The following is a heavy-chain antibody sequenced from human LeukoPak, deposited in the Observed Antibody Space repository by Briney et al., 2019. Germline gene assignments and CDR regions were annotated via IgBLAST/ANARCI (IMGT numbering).Heavy chain of an antibody. V-gene: IGHV4-59*01. CDR1: GGSISSYH. CDR2: IYYSGST. D-gene: IGHD5-24*01. Sequence: SETLSLTCTVSGGSISSYHWSWIRQPPGRGLEWIGSIYYSGSTNYNPSLKSRVTISVDTSKNQFSLKLSSVTAADTAVYYCARGTWLPLPDYWGQGTLVTVSS. J-gene: IGHJ4*02. CDR3: ARGTWLPLPDY.